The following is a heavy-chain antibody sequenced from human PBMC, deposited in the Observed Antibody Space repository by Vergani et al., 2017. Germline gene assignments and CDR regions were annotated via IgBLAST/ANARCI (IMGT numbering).Heavy chain of an antibody. V-gene: IGHV4-4*03. CDR3: ARDPKSYCSGGSCFSVWGAFDI. D-gene: IGHD2-15*01. CDR2: ISHSGST. J-gene: IGHJ3*02. CDR1: GDSFRSNKW. Sequence: QVQLQESGPGLVKPPGTLSLTCAVSGDSFRSNKWWTWVRQSPGKTLEWIGEISHSGSTNYNPSLKGRVTLSLDTSKNQFSLRLSSVTAADTAVYYCARDPKSYCSGGSCFSVWGAFDIWLRGTTVTVSS.